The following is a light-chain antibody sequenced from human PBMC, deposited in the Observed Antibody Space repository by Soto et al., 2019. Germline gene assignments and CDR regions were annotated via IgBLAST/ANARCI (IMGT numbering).Light chain of an antibody. CDR2: AAS. V-gene: IGKV1-8*01. J-gene: IGKJ1*01. CDR1: ESISSY. CDR3: QQYYSYPWT. Sequence: IQMTQSPSTLSASVGDRVTITCRASESISSYLAWYQQKPGKAPKLLIYAASTLQSGVPSRFSGSGSGTDFTLTISCLQSEDFATYYCQQYYSYPWTFGQGTKVDIK.